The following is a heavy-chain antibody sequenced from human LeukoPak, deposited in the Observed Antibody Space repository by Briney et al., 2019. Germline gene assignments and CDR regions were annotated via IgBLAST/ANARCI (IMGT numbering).Heavy chain of an antibody. CDR3: ARNPNPYKYCGGDCYPPTSWFDP. V-gene: IGHV1-18*01. CDR1: GYTFTNYG. CDR2: ISVYNGNT. Sequence: ASVKVSCKASGYTFTNYGISWVRQAPGQGLEWLGWISVYNGNTNYAQKFQGRVTMTTDTSTITAYMELRSLKSDDTAVYYCARNPNPYKYCGGDCYPPTSWFDPWGQGTLVTVSS. D-gene: IGHD2-21*02. J-gene: IGHJ5*02.